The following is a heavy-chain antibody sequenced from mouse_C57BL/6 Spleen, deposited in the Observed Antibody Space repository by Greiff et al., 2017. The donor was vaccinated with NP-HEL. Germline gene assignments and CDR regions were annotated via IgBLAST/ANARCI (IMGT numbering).Heavy chain of an antibody. CDR1: GYAFSSSW. CDR3: ARNSYDGYWYFDV. Sequence: LVESGPELVKPGASVKISCKASGYAFSSSWMNWVKQRPGKGLEWIGRIYPGDGDTNYNGKFKGKATLTADKSSSTAYMQLSSLTSEDSAVYCCARNSYDGYWYFDVWGTGTTVTASS. V-gene: IGHV1-82*01. J-gene: IGHJ1*03. CDR2: IYPGDGDT. D-gene: IGHD2-3*01.